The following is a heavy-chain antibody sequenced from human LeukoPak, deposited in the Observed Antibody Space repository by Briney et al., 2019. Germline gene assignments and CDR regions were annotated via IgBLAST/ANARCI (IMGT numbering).Heavy chain of an antibody. CDR1: GFTFSSHG. D-gene: IGHD3-22*01. CDR2: ISGSGGST. CDR3: ATAYYYDSSGYYWDPLDY. V-gene: IGHV3-23*01. Sequence: PGGTLRLSCAASGFTFSSHGMSWVRQAPGKGLEWVSAISGSGGSTYYADSVKGRFTISRDNSKNTLYLQMNSLRAEDTAVYYCATAYYYDSSGYYWDPLDYWGQGTLVTVSS. J-gene: IGHJ4*02.